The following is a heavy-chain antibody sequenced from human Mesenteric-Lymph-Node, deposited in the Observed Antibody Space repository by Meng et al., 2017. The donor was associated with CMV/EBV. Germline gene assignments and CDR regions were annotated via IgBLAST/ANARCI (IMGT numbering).Heavy chain of an antibody. D-gene: IGHD2-8*01. CDR3: ARLLEGYCTNGVCYSPYFDY. J-gene: IGHJ4*02. CDR1: GFTFSSYA. Sequence: GESLKISCAASGFTFSSYAMHWVRQAPGKGLEWVAVISYDGSNKYYADSVKGRFTISRDNSKNTLYLQMNSLRAEDTAVYYCARLLEGYCTNGVCYSPYFDYWGQGTLVTVSS. V-gene: IGHV3-30*04. CDR2: ISYDGSNK.